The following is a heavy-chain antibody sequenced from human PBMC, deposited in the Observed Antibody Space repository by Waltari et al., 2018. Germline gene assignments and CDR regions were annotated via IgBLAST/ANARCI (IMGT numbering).Heavy chain of an antibody. V-gene: IGHV4-4*07. CDR3: ARDFALGSGSHFDY. D-gene: IGHD3-10*01. Sequence: QVQLQESGPGLVKPSETLSLTCTVSGGSISSYYWSWIRQPAGKGLEWIGRIYTSGSTNYNPPLKSRVTMSVDTSKNQFSLKLSSVTAADTAVYYCARDFALGSGSHFDYWGQGTLVTVSS. J-gene: IGHJ4*02. CDR1: GGSISSYY. CDR2: IYTSGST.